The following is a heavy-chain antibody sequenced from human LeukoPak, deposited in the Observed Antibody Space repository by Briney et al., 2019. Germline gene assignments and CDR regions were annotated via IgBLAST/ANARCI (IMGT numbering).Heavy chain of an antibody. J-gene: IGHJ3*02. D-gene: IGHD3-3*01. CDR1: GYTFTSYD. V-gene: IGHV1-8*01. CDR2: MNPNSGNT. Sequence: GSVKVSCKASGYTFTSYDINWVRQATGQGLEWMGWMNPNSGNTGYAQKFQGRDTMTRNTSISTAYMELSSLRSEDTAVYYCAIQYYDFWSGYYTDAFDIWGQGTMVTVSS. CDR3: AIQYYDFWSGYYTDAFDI.